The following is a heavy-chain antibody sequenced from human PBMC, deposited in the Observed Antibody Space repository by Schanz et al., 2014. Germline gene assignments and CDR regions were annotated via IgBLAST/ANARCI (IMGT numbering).Heavy chain of an antibody. CDR1: GFSIRNHD. J-gene: IGHJ4*02. D-gene: IGHD2-15*01. CDR3: ARDRGYCSGGSCLTFDY. V-gene: IGHV3-13*04. CDR2: IGTAGDT. Sequence: EVQLLESGGGLVQPGGSLRLSCAASGFSIRNHDMHWVRQATGAGLEWVSAIGTAGDTFYLDSVKGRFTISRDNSKNTLYLQMNTLRAEDTAVYYCARDRGYCSGGSCLTFDYWGQGTLVTVSS.